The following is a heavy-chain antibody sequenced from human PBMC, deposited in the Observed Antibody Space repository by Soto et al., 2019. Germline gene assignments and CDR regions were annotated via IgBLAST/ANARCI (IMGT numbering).Heavy chain of an antibody. CDR3: ARGPGYYYDSSGYTPPFDY. Sequence: SETLSLTCAVYGGSFSGYYWSWIRQPPGKGLEWIGEINHSGSTNYNPSLKSRVTISVDTSKNQFSLKLSSVTAADTAVYYCARGPGYYYDSSGYTPPFDYWGQGTLVTVSS. J-gene: IGHJ4*02. D-gene: IGHD3-22*01. V-gene: IGHV4-34*01. CDR1: GGSFSGYY. CDR2: INHSGST.